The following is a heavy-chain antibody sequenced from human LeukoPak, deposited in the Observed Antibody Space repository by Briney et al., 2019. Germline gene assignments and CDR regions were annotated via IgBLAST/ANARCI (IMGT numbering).Heavy chain of an antibody. D-gene: IGHD5-24*01. CDR3: ARNRDGYNSFDY. J-gene: IGHJ4*02. Sequence: PSETLSLTCTVSGGSINNGGYYWSWIRQHPGKGLEWIGYIYYSGSSYYNPSLRSRVTISIDTSKNHFSLKLSSVTAADTAVYYCARNRDGYNSFDYWGQGTLVTVSS. V-gene: IGHV4-31*03. CDR1: GGSINNGGYY. CDR2: IYYSGSS.